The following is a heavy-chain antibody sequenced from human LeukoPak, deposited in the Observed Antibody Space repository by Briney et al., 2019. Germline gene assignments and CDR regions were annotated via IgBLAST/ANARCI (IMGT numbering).Heavy chain of an antibody. V-gene: IGHV3-21*01. CDR1: GFTFSSYS. J-gene: IGHJ5*02. CDR2: ISSSSSYI. D-gene: IGHD3-22*01. Sequence: GGSLRLSCAASGFTFSSYSMNWVRQAPGKGLEWVSSISSSSSYIYYADSVKGRFTISRDNAKNSLYLQMNSLRAEDTAVYYCAILTGVYYYDSSGPNWFDPWGQGTLVTVSS. CDR3: AILTGVYYYDSSGPNWFDP.